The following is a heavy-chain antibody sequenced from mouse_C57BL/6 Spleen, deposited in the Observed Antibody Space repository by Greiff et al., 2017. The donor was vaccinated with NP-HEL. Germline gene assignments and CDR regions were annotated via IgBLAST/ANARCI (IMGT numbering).Heavy chain of an antibody. J-gene: IGHJ2*01. D-gene: IGHD2-5*01. Sequence: EVQLQQSGPELVKPGASVKISCKASGYTFTDYYMNWVKQSHGKSLEWIGDINPNNGGTSYNQKFKGKATLTVDKSSSTAYMELRSLTSEDSAVYYCARRSYSNYFDYWGQGTTLTVSS. V-gene: IGHV1-26*01. CDR3: ARRSYSNYFDY. CDR1: GYTFTDYY. CDR2: INPNNGGT.